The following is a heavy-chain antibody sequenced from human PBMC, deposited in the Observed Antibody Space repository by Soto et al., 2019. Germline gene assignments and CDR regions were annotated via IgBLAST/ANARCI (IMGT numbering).Heavy chain of an antibody. CDR1: GYTFTSYG. V-gene: IGHV1-18*01. J-gene: IGHJ6*02. D-gene: IGHD2-2*01. CDR3: ARDRHIVLVPAYGMDV. CDR2: ISAYNGNT. Sequence: QVQLVQSGAEVKKPGASVKVSCKASGYTFTSYGISWVRQAPGQGLEWMGWISAYNGNTNYAQKLQGRVTMTTDTPTSTAYMELRSLRSDDTAVYYCARDRHIVLVPAYGMDVWGQGTTVTVSS.